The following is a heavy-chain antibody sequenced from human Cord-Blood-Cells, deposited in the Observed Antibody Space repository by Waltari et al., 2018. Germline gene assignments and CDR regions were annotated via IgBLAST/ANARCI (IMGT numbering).Heavy chain of an antibody. Sequence: EVQLVEFGVGLIQHGGYLSLSLAAFRFTVWTNYLAWVRRAPGKGLEWVSVIYSGGSTYYADSVKGRFTISRDNSKNTLYLQMNSLRAEDTAVYYCVRVGVGSKGFIDYWGQGTLVTVSS. CDR1: RFTVWTNY. V-gene: IGHV3-53*01. CDR2: IYSGGST. D-gene: IGHD1-26*01. J-gene: IGHJ4*02. CDR3: VRVGVGSKGFIDY.